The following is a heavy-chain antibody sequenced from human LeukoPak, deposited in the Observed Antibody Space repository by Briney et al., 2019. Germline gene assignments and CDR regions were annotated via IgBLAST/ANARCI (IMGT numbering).Heavy chain of an antibody. CDR2: INTNTGNP. V-gene: IGHV7-4-1*02. D-gene: IGHD2-2*01. Sequence: GASVKVSCKASGYTFTSYVMNWVRQAPGQGLEWMGWINTNTGNPTYAQGFTGRFVFSLDTSVSTAYLQISSLKAEDTAVYYCARGYCSSTSCYGGSYWGQGTLVTVSS. J-gene: IGHJ4*02. CDR1: GYTFTSYV. CDR3: ARGYCSSTSCYGGSY.